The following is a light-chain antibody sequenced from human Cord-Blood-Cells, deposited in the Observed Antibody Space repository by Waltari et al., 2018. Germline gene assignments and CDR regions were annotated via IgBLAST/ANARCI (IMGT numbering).Light chain of an antibody. CDR2: KAS. V-gene: IGKV1-5*03. J-gene: IGKJ1*01. CDR1: QRISSW. Sequence: QLPQPPSPLSASAGARAPITCRASQRISSWLAWYQQKPGKAPKLLIYKASSLESGVPSRFSGSGSGTEFTLTISSLQPDDFATYYCQQYNSYSWTFGQGTKVEIK. CDR3: QQYNSYSWT.